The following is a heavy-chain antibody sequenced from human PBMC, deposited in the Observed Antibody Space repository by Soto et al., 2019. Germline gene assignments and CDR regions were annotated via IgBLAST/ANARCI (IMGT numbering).Heavy chain of an antibody. CDR1: GGTFSSYA. J-gene: IGHJ4*02. CDR3: AGAGYCTGGHCYGY. Sequence: ASVKVSCKASGGTFSSYAISWVRQAPGQGLEWMGGIIPIFGTANYAQKFQGRVTITADESTSTAYMELSSLRSEDTAVYYCAGAGYCTGGHCYGYWGQGTLVTVSS. CDR2: IIPIFGTA. D-gene: IGHD2-15*01. V-gene: IGHV1-69*13.